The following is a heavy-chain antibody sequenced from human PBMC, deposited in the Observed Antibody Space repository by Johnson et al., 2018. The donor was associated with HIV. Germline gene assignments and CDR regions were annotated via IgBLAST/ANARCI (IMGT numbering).Heavy chain of an antibody. CDR3: ARDLGDSSSYWRELSAFDI. CDR1: GFTFSSYD. J-gene: IGHJ3*02. CDR2: IGTAGDT. V-gene: IGHV3-13*01. D-gene: IGHD6-6*01. Sequence: VQLVESGGGVVQPGRSLRLSCAASGFTFSSYDMHWVRQATGKGLEWVSAIGTAGDTYYPGSVKGRFTISRENAKNSLYLQMNSLRAGDTAVYYCARDLGDSSSYWRELSAFDIWGQGTMVTVSS.